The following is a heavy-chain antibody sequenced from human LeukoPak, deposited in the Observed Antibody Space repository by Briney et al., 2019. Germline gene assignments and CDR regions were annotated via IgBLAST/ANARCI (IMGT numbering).Heavy chain of an antibody. J-gene: IGHJ4*02. CDR1: GGSISSYY. Sequence: SETLSLTCTVSGGSISSYYWSWIRQPPGKGLEWIGKIHYTGSTNYNPSLESRVTMSVDTSKNQFSLKLSSVIAADTAVYYCARHPSTNWYSASFDYWGQGTLLTVSS. D-gene: IGHD1/OR15-1a*01. V-gene: IGHV4-59*08. CDR2: IHYTGST. CDR3: ARHPSTNWYSASFDY.